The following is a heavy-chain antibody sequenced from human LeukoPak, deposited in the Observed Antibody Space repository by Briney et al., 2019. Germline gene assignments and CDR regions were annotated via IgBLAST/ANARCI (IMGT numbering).Heavy chain of an antibody. V-gene: IGHV3-23*01. D-gene: IGHD2-2*01. CDR1: GFTFSSYA. CDR2: ISASGGST. Sequence: GGSLRLSCAASGFTFSSYAMSWVRQAPGQGLEWVSGISASGGSTYYAESVKVRFTISRDNSKNTLYLQMNSLRDEDTAVYYCAKARTSNQLLCREFDYWGQGTLVTVSS. J-gene: IGHJ4*02. CDR3: AKARTSNQLLCREFDY.